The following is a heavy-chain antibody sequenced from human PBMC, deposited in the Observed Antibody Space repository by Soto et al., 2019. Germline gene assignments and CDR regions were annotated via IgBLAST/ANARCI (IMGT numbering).Heavy chain of an antibody. CDR2: MSYDGTNK. CDR3: ARDSSAGPGAPPRNHYYYGMDV. J-gene: IGHJ6*02. Sequence: QEQLVESGGGVVQPGRSLRLSCAASGFIFRSYGMHWVRQAPGKGLEWVAVMSYDGTNKYHADSVKGRFTISRDNSKNTVYLQMNTLRPEDTALYYCARDSSAGPGAPPRNHYYYGMDVWGQETTVTVPS. V-gene: IGHV3-30*03. CDR1: GFIFRSYG. D-gene: IGHD1-26*01.